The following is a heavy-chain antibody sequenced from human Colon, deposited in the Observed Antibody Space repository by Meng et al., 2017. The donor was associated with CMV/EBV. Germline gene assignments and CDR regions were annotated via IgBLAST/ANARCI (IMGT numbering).Heavy chain of an antibody. V-gene: IGHV3-53*01. D-gene: IGHD5-24*01. CDR2: IYSGGST. CDR3: AAQRRAGFDS. CDR1: GFTVSSHY. Sequence: EVQWVGAGGGLTQPGGSLRLSCTASGFTVSSHYMSWVRQAPGKGLEWVSVIYSGGSTYYADSVKGRFTISGDNAENTLYLQMDSLRVDDTAVYYCAAQRRAGFDSWGQGTLVTVSS. J-gene: IGHJ5*01.